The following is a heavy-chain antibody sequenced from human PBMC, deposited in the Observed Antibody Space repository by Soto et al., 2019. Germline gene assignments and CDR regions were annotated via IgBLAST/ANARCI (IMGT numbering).Heavy chain of an antibody. CDR1: GFTFSSYD. CDR3: ARVSGIYTSSSRGLDP. J-gene: IGHJ5*02. D-gene: IGHD6-6*01. Sequence: PGGSLRLSCAASGFTFSSYDIHWVRQAPGKGLEWVAVIWYDGTNKYYADSVKGRFTISRDNSKNTLYLQMNSLRAEDTAVYFCARVSGIYTSSSRGLDPWGQGTLVTVSS. CDR2: IWYDGTNK. V-gene: IGHV3-33*01.